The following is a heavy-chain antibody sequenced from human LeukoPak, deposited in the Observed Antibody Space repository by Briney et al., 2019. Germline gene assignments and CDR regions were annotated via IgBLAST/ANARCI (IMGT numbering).Heavy chain of an antibody. V-gene: IGHV3-30-3*01. CDR2: MSFDGSNR. CDR3: ARGGALTYSSGFDY. D-gene: IGHD6-19*01. J-gene: IGHJ4*02. Sequence: GGSLRLSCATSGFTFRIYAMHWVRQAPGKGLEWVAVMSFDGSNRYYAGSVKGRFTISRDNSKNMLYLRMSGLRPEDTAVYYCARGGALTYSSGFDYWGRGTLVTVSS. CDR1: GFTFRIYA.